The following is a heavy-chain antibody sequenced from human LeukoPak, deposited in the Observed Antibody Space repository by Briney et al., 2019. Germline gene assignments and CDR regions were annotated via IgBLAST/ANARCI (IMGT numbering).Heavy chain of an antibody. CDR2: IIPILGIA. D-gene: IGHD3-9*01. J-gene: IGHJ4*02. V-gene: IGHV1-69*04. CDR3: ARDKVYDILTGYLFDY. Sequence: ASVKVSCKASGGTFSSYAISWARQAPGQGLEWMGRIIPILGIANYAQKFQGRVTITADKSTSTAYMELSSLRSEDTAVYYCARDKVYDILTGYLFDYWGQGTLVTVSS. CDR1: GGTFSSYA.